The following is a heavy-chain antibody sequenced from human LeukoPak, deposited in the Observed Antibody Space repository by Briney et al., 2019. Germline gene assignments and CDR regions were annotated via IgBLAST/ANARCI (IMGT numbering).Heavy chain of an antibody. D-gene: IGHD2-2*01. J-gene: IGHJ3*02. V-gene: IGHV4-59*12. CDR1: GGSISSYY. CDR2: IYHSGST. CDR3: ASYQLLSRGAFDI. Sequence: PSETLSLTCTVSGGSISSYYWSWIRQPPGKGLEWIGYIYHSGSTYYNPSLKSRVTISVDRSKNQFSLKLSSVTAADTAVYYCASYQLLSRGAFDIWGQGTMVTVSS.